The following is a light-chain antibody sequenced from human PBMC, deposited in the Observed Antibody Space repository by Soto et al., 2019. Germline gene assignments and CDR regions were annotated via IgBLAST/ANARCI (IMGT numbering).Light chain of an antibody. V-gene: IGKV1-5*01. CDR3: QHYKNSCT. J-gene: IGKJ1*01. CDR1: QGISSC. CDR2: DAS. Sequence: DIQMTQSPSTLSATAGNRVTITCRASQGISSCLAWYQQKPGKAPKLLIYDASNLESGVPSRFSGSGSGTEFTLTISNLQEDDLTTYCYQHYKNSCTFGQGTKVEIK.